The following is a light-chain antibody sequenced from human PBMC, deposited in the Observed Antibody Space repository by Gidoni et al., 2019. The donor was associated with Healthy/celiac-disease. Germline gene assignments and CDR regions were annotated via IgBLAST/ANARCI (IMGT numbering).Light chain of an antibody. V-gene: IGKV3-20*01. CDR1: QSVSSSY. CDR2: GAS. CDR3: QQYGSSPYT. J-gene: IGKJ2*01. Sequence: EIVLTQSPGTLSLSPGERATLSCRGSQSVSSSYLAWYQQKPGQAPRLLIYGASSRATGIPDRFSGSGSGTDFTLTISRLEPEDFAVYYCQQYGSSPYTFXQXTKLXIK.